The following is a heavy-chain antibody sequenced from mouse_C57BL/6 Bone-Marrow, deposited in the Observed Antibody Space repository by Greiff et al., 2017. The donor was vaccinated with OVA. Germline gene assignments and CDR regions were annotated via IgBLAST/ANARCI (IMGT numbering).Heavy chain of an antibody. CDR3: ARGSRFAY. CDR1: GYTFTSYG. J-gene: IGHJ3*01. CDR2: IYPRRGNT. V-gene: IGHV1-81*01. Sequence: QVQLQQSGAELARPGASVKLSCKASGYTFTSYGISWVKQRTGQGLEWIGEIYPRRGNTYYNEKFKGKATLTADKSSSTAYMELRILTAEDSAVYFCARGSRFAYWGQGTLVTVSA.